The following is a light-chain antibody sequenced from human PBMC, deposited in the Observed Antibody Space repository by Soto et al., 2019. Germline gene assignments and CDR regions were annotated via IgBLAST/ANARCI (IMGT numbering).Light chain of an antibody. Sequence: EIVLTQSPGTLSLSPGERATLSCRASQSVSRNYIAWYQQRPGQAPRLLIYDEFNRATGIPDRFSGRGSGTDFTLTISRLEPEDFAVYYCQQYGDSPRTFGQGTKVEIK. CDR2: DEF. V-gene: IGKV3-20*01. CDR3: QQYGDSPRT. J-gene: IGKJ1*01. CDR1: QSVSRNY.